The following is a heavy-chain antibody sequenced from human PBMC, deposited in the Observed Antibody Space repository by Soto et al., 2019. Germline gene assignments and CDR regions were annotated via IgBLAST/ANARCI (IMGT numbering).Heavy chain of an antibody. CDR3: ARDRTLPAAGWFDY. J-gene: IGHJ4*02. D-gene: IGHD2-2*01. V-gene: IGHV3-53*01. Sequence: HPVGSLRLSCAASGFSVSSNYMSWVRQAPGKGLEWVSVIYSGGSTYYADSVKGRFTISRDNSKNTLYLQMNSLRAEDTAVYYCARDRTLPAAGWFDYWGQGTLVTVSS. CDR1: GFSVSSNY. CDR2: IYSGGST.